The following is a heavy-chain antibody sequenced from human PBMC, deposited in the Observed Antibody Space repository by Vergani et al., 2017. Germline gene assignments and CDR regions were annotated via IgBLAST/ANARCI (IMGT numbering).Heavy chain of an antibody. D-gene: IGHD3-16*02. CDR1: GGSISSSSYY. J-gene: IGHJ4*02. V-gene: IGHV4-39*07. CDR3: AREKYYDYVWGGYRPPPDY. CDR2: IYYSGST. Sequence: QLQLQESGPGLVKPSETLSLTCTVSGGSISSSSYYWGWIRQPPGKGLEWIGGIYYSGSTYYNPSLKSRVTISVDTSKNQFSLKLSSVTAADTAVYYCAREKYYDYVWGGYRPPPDYWGQGTLVTVSS.